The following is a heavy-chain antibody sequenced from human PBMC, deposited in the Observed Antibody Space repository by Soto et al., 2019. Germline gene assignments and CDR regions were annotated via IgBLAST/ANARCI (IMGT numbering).Heavy chain of an antibody. CDR3: ANRRLDERRLVLYAFDI. CDR1: GFSLSTSGVG. D-gene: IGHD2-15*01. CDR2: IYWDDDK. J-gene: IGHJ3*02. Sequence: QITLKESGPTLVKPTQTLTLTCTFSGFSLSTSGVGVGWIRQPPGKALEWLALIYWDDDKRYSPSLKSRGTITNDTSKNQVVLTMTDMDPVDTATYSCANRRLDERRLVLYAFDIWGQGTMVTVSS. V-gene: IGHV2-5*02.